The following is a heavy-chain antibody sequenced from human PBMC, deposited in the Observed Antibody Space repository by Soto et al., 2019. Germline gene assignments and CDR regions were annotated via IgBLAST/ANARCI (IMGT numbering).Heavy chain of an antibody. CDR1: GGSFNSYP. D-gene: IGHD4-17*01. V-gene: IGHV1-69*01. CDR2: IIPILGTA. Sequence: QVQLVQSGAEVKKPGSSVKVSCKASGGSFNSYPISWVRQAPGQGLEWMGGIIPILGTANYAQKCQGRVTITADESTSTEYMELSSLRSEDTALYYSSSLKLMYGDHYVRDVWGQGTTVIVSS. CDR3: SSLKLMYGDHYVRDV. J-gene: IGHJ6*02.